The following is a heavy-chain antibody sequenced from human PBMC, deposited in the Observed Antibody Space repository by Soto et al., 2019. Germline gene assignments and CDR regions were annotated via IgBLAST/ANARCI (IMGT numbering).Heavy chain of an antibody. D-gene: IGHD6-6*01. CDR2: IRSSGTTT. Sequence: QVQLVGSGGGLVRPGGSLRLSCAASGFTLNDYHMNWIRQAPGKGLEWVSYIRSSGTTTFYADSVKGRFPVSWDNANNSLLLQMNSLRAEDTAVYYCARLRYSSSSRYHMDVWGKGTTVTVS. CDR1: GFTLNDYH. CDR3: ARLRYSSSSRYHMDV. V-gene: IGHV3-11*01. J-gene: IGHJ6*03.